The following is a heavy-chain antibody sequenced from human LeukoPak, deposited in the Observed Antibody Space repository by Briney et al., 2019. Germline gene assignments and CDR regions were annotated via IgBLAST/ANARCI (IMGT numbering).Heavy chain of an antibody. J-gene: IGHJ5*02. CDR2: TYYSGST. V-gene: IGHV4-30-4*01. CDR3: ARPYYYDSRIDP. Sequence: SETLSLTCTVSGGSISSGDYYWSWIRQPPGKGLGWIGYTYYSGSTYYNPSPKSRVTISVDTSKNQFSLRLSSVTAADTAVYYCARPYYYDSRIDPWGQGTLVPVSS. CDR1: GGSISSGDYY. D-gene: IGHD3-22*01.